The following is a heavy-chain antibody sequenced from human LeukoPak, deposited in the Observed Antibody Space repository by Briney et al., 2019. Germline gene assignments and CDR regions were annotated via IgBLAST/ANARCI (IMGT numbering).Heavy chain of an antibody. Sequence: SETLSLTCAVYGGSFSGYYWSWIRQHPGKGLEWIGYIYYSGSTYYNPSLKSRVTISVDTSKNQFSLKLSSVTAADTAVYYCARAYYYGSGLEYWGQGTLVTVSS. V-gene: IGHV4-31*11. CDR1: GGSFSGYY. J-gene: IGHJ4*02. CDR2: IYYSGST. D-gene: IGHD3-10*01. CDR3: ARAYYYGSGLEY.